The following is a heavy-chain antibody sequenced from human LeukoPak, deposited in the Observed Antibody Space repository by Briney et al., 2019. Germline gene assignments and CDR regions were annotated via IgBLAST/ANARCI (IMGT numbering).Heavy chain of an antibody. CDR1: GFTFSDYY. Sequence: PAGSLRLSCAASGFTFSDYYMSWIRQAPGKGLEWVSYISSSGSTIYYADSVKGRFTISRDNAKNSLYLQMNSLRAEDTAVYYCARGSNRYCSSTSCYNDYWGQGTLVTVSS. J-gene: IGHJ4*02. D-gene: IGHD2-2*02. V-gene: IGHV3-11*01. CDR2: ISSSGSTI. CDR3: ARGSNRYCSSTSCYNDY.